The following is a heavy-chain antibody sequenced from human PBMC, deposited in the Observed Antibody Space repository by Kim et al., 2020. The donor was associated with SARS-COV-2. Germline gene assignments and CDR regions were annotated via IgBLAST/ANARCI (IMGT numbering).Heavy chain of an antibody. D-gene: IGHD6-6*01. V-gene: IGHV4-34*01. Sequence: SETLSLTCAVYGGSFSGYYWSWIRQPPGKGLEWIGEINHSGSTNYNPSLKSRVTISVDTSKNQFSLKLSSVTAADTAVYYCARHDSSSRRFDYWGQGTLVTVSS. CDR3: ARHDSSSRRFDY. CDR1: GGSFSGYY. J-gene: IGHJ4*02. CDR2: INHSGST.